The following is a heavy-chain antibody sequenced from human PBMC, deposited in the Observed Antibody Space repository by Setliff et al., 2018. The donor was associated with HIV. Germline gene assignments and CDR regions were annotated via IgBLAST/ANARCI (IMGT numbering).Heavy chain of an antibody. V-gene: IGHV3-30*02. CDR3: AKGVLQQARYYYYMDV. CDR1: GFTFSSYG. D-gene: IGHD4-4*01. J-gene: IGHJ6*03. CDR2: IWYDGSNK. Sequence: PGGSLRLSCAASGFTFSSYGMHWVRQAPGKGLEWVAVIWYDGSNKYYADSVKGRFTISRDNSKNTLYLQMNSLRAEDTAVYYCAKGVLQQARYYYYMDVWGKGTTVTVSS.